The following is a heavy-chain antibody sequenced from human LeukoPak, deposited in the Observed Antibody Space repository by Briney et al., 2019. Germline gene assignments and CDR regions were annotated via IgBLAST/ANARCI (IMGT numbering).Heavy chain of an antibody. D-gene: IGHD5-18*01. J-gene: IGHJ4*02. CDR3: ARDLNKDSSSPLDY. CDR2: ISSSSSTI. V-gene: IGHV3-48*01. Sequence: PGGSLRLSCAASGFTFSSYSMNWVRKAPGKGLEWVSYISSSSSTIYYADSVKGRFTISRDNAKNSLYLQMNSLRAEDTAVYYCARDLNKDSSSPLDYWGQGTLVTVSS. CDR1: GFTFSSYS.